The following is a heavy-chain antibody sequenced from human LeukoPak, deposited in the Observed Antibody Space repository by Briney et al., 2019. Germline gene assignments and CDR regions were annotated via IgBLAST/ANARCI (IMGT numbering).Heavy chain of an antibody. J-gene: IGHJ6*03. V-gene: IGHV3-11*01. D-gene: IGHD6-13*01. CDR3: ARAGPAAGTSVDYYYYMDV. Sequence: AGSLRLSCAASGFTFSDYYMSWIRQAPGKGLERVSYISISGSTIYYADSVKGRFTISRDNAKNSLYLQMNSLRAEDTAVYYCARAGPAAGTSVDYYYYMDVWGKGTTVTVSS. CDR1: GFTFSDYY. CDR2: ISISGSTI.